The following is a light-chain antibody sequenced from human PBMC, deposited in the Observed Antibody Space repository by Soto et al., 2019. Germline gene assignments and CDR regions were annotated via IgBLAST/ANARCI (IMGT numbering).Light chain of an antibody. V-gene: IGKV1-5*01. CDR1: QSISTY. CDR2: HAS. J-gene: IGKJ2*01. CDR3: QQYNRYSYT. Sequence: DIQMTQSPSTLSASVGDRVTITCRASQSISTYLAWYQQKPGKAPKLLIYHASSLESGVPSRFSGSGSGTEFTLTISSLQPDDFATYYCQQYNRYSYTFGQGTKLEIK.